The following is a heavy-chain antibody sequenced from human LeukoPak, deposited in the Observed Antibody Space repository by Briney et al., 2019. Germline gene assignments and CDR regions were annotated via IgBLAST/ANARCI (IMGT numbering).Heavy chain of an antibody. J-gene: IGHJ4*02. CDR2: IYYSGST. CDR1: GGSISSYY. D-gene: IGHD3-10*01. V-gene: IGHV4-59*01. CDR3: ARDQWFGELIV. Sequence: SETLSLTCTVSGGSISSYYWSWIRQLPGKGLEWIGYIYYSGSTNYNPSLKSRVTISVDTSKNQFSLKLSSVTAADTAVYYCARDQWFGELIVWGQGTLVTVSS.